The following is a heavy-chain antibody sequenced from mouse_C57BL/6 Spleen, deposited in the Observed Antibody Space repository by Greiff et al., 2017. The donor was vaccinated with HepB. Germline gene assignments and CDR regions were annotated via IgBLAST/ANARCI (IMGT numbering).Heavy chain of an antibody. V-gene: IGHV5-9*01. J-gene: IGHJ2*01. CDR1: GFTFSSYT. Sequence: EVMLVESGGGLVKPGGSLKLSCAASGFTFSSYTMSWVRQTPEKRLEWVATISGGGGNTYYPDSVKGRFTISRDNAKNTLYLQMSSLRSEDTALYYCARHAYGNYDYWGQGTTLTVSS. D-gene: IGHD2-1*01. CDR2: ISGGGGNT. CDR3: ARHAYGNYDY.